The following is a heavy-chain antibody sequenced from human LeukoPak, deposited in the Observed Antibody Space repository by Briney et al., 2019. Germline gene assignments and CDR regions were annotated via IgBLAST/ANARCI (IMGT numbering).Heavy chain of an antibody. D-gene: IGHD2-15*01. CDR3: ARGNRDCSGGSCYVNWFDP. CDR2: ISYSGST. CDR1: GGSISDYY. Sequence: PSETLSLTCTVSGGSISDYYWNWIWQPPGKGLEWIGYISYSGSTNYNPSLKSRVTISLDTPKNQFSLKLSSATAADTAVYYCARGNRDCSGGSCYVNWFDPWGQGTLVTVSS. V-gene: IGHV4-59*01. J-gene: IGHJ5*02.